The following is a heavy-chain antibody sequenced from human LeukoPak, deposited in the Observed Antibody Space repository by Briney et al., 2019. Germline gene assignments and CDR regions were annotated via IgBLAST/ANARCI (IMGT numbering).Heavy chain of an antibody. D-gene: IGHD3-22*01. Sequence: SETLSLTCTVSGYSISSGYYWGWIRQPPGKGLEWIGSIYHSGSTYYNPSLKRRATISVDTSKNQFSLKLSSVTAADTAVYYCARADPPYYYDGGAYYTGSDFFDYWGQGTLVTVSS. J-gene: IGHJ4*02. CDR3: ARADPPYYYDGGAYYTGSDFFDY. CDR1: GYSISSGYY. V-gene: IGHV4-38-2*02. CDR2: IYHSGST.